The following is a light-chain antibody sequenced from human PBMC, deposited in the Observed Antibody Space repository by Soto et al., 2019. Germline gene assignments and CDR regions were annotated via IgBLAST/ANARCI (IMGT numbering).Light chain of an antibody. J-gene: IGLJ1*01. Sequence: QSALTQPASVSGSPGQSITISCTGTSSDVADYKYVSWYQQHPGKAPKALIAEVTKRPSGVSDRFSGSKSGNTASLTISGLQAEDEAGYYCSSYTTNSTLVFGTGTKLTVL. CDR1: SSDVADYKY. CDR2: EVT. CDR3: SSYTTNSTLV. V-gene: IGLV2-14*01.